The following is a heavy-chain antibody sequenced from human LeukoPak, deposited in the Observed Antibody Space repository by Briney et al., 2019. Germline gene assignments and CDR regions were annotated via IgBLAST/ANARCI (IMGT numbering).Heavy chain of an antibody. CDR1: GFTFSSYS. CDR2: ISSSSSYI. Sequence: GGSLRLSCAASGFTFSSYSMNWVRQAPGKGLEWVSSISSSSSYIYYADSVKGRFTISRDNAKNALYLQMNSLRAEDTAVYYCARDFNWTPDYWGQGTLVTVSS. D-gene: IGHD1-20*01. J-gene: IGHJ4*02. CDR3: ARDFNWTPDY. V-gene: IGHV3-21*01.